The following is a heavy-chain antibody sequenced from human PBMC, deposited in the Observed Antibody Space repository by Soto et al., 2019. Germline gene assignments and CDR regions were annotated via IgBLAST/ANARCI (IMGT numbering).Heavy chain of an antibody. CDR1: GFIVSSYA. V-gene: IGHV3-30-3*01. CDR2: ISYDGSNK. D-gene: IGHD3-16*01. Sequence: EGSLRLSSAASGFIVSSYAMHWVRQAPGKGLEWVAVISYDGSNKYYADSVKGRFTISRDNSKNTLYLQMNSLRAEDTAVYYCARDKETTFLSPPDYRRHGPPVPVS. J-gene: IGHJ4*01. CDR3: ARDKETTFLSPPDY.